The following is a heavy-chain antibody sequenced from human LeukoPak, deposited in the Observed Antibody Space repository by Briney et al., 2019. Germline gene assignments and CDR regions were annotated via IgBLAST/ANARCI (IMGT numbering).Heavy chain of an antibody. CDR2: INPNNGDT. Sequence: ASVKVSCKASGYTFTGYYMHWVRQAPGQGLEWMGWINPNNGDTNYAQNFQGRVTLTTDTSTSTAYMELRSLRSDDTAVYYCASFNVGDAFDIWGQGTMVTVSS. D-gene: IGHD3-16*01. J-gene: IGHJ3*02. CDR3: ASFNVGDAFDI. CDR1: GYTFTGYY. V-gene: IGHV1-2*02.